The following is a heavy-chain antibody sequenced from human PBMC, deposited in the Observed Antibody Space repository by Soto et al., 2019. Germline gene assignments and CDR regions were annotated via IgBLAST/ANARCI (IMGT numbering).Heavy chain of an antibody. J-gene: IGHJ4*02. V-gene: IGHV3-23*01. CDR3: AKGSASARPYYFDY. CDR2: LTGSSGDT. Sequence: LRLSCAASGFTFSNYVMSWVRQAPGKGLEWVSALTGSSGDTYYADSVKGRFTTSRDNSKNTLYLQMSSLRAEDTAVYYCAKGSASARPYYFDYWGQGTLVTVSS. D-gene: IGHD6-6*01. CDR1: GFTFSNYV.